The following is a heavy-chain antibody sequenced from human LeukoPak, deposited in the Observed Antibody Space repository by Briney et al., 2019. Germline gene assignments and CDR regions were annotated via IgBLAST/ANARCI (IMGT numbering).Heavy chain of an antibody. CDR1: GFTFSNYD. CDR2: IFYDGSNK. D-gene: IGHD6-19*01. V-gene: IGHV3-33*01. J-gene: IGHJ4*02. Sequence: GGSLRLSCAASGFTFSNYDMHWVRQAPGKGLEWVAVIFYDGSNKYSADSVKGRFTISRGNSENTLFLQMNSLRAEDTAVYYCARVGSAWSYFDYWGQGTLVTVSS. CDR3: ARVGSAWSYFDY.